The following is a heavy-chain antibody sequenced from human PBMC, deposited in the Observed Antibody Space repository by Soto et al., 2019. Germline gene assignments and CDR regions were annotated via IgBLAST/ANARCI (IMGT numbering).Heavy chain of an antibody. V-gene: IGHV1-69*06. D-gene: IGHD3-9*01. Sequence: QVQLVQSGAEVKKPGSSVKVSCKASGGTFSSYAISWVRQAPGQGLEWMGGIIPIFGTANYAQKFQGRVTITADKSTSTAYMELSSLRSEDTAVYYCAISQYDILTEGVNWFDPWGQGTLVTVSS. J-gene: IGHJ5*02. CDR1: GGTFSSYA. CDR2: IIPIFGTA. CDR3: AISQYDILTEGVNWFDP.